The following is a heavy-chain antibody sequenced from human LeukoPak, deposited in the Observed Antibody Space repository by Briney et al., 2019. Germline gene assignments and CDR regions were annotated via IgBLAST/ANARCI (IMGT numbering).Heavy chain of an antibody. CDR2: ISAYNGNT. J-gene: IGHJ4*02. V-gene: IGHV1-18*01. D-gene: IGHD6-19*01. Sequence: ASVNVSCKASGYTFTSYGISWVRQAPGQGLEWMGWISAYNGNTNYAQKLQGRVTMTTDTTASTAYMELRSLRCDDTAVYYCARAGIAVGNDYWGQGTLVTVSS. CDR1: GYTFTSYG. CDR3: ARAGIAVGNDY.